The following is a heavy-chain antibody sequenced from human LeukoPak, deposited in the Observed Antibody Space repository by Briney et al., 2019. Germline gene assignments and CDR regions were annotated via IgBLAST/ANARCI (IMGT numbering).Heavy chain of an antibody. V-gene: IGHV4-34*01. CDR1: GGSFSGYY. CDR3: ARLPLYSGYDYSFDY. Sequence: SETLSLTCAVYGGSFSGYYWSWIRQPPGKGLEWIGEINHSGSTNYNPSLKSRVTISVDTSKNQFSPKLSSVTAADTAVYYCARLPLYSGYDYSFDYWGQGTLVTVSS. J-gene: IGHJ4*02. CDR2: INHSGST. D-gene: IGHD5-12*01.